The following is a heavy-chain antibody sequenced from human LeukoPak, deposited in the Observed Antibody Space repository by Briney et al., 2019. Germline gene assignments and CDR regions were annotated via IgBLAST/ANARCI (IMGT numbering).Heavy chain of an antibody. D-gene: IGHD3-22*01. V-gene: IGHV3-7*01. CDR2: IKQDGSEK. CDR3: ARDSHYDSSGYYGYFDN. J-gene: IGHJ4*02. Sequence: GGSLRLSCAVSGFTFSSYWMSWVRQAPGKGLEWVANIKQDGSEKYYVDSVKGRFTISRDNAKNSLYLQMNSLRAEDTAVYYCARDSHYDSSGYYGYFDNWGQGTLVTVSS. CDR1: GFTFSSYW.